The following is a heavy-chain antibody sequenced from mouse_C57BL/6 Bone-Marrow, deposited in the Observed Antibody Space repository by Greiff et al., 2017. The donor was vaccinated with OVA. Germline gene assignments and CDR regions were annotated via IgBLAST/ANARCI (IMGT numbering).Heavy chain of an antibody. J-gene: IGHJ3*01. CDR3: ARDTYYDYDGFAY. Sequence: DVQLQESGPVLVKPGASVKMSCKASGYTFTDYYMNWVKQSHGKSLEWIGVINPYNGGTSYNQKFKGKATLTVDKSSSTAYMELNSLTSEDSAVYYCARDTYYDYDGFAYWGQGTLVTVSA. CDR1: GYTFTDYY. V-gene: IGHV1-19*01. CDR2: INPYNGGT. D-gene: IGHD2-4*01.